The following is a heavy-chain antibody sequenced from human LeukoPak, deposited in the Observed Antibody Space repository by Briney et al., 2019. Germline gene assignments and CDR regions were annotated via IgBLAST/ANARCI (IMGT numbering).Heavy chain of an antibody. CDR1: GGSFSNYY. V-gene: IGHV4-34*01. Sequence: SETLSLTCAVYGGSFSNYYWSWIRQPPGKGLEWIGEINRSGSTTYSPSLESRVTISVDTSKNQFSLKVNSVTAADTAVYYCARGSGRGNYYHKWGQGTLVTVSS. CDR3: ARGSGRGNYYHK. CDR2: INRSGST. J-gene: IGHJ4*02. D-gene: IGHD1-26*01.